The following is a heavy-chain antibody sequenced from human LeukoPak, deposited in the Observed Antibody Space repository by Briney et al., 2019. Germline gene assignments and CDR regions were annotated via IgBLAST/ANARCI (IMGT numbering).Heavy chain of an antibody. Sequence: SVKVSCKASGGTFSSYAISWVRRAPGQGLEWMGRIIPILGIANYAQKFQGRVTITADKSTSTAYMELSSLRSEDTAVYYCARGMGGFDYWGQGTLVTVSS. D-gene: IGHD2-15*01. J-gene: IGHJ4*02. V-gene: IGHV1-69*04. CDR2: IIPILGIA. CDR3: ARGMGGFDY. CDR1: GGTFSSYA.